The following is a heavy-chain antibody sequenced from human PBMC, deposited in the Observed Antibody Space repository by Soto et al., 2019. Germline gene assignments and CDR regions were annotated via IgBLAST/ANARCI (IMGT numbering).Heavy chain of an antibody. D-gene: IGHD1-1*01. Sequence: DVQLVESGGGLVKPGGSLRLSCAASGFTFSSYTMNWVRQAPGKGLEWVSSITRGNNNKYYADSVKGRFTISRDNAKNSLYLQMNSLRADDTAVYYCARDTDQWNRHYGMVVWGQGTTVTVSS. J-gene: IGHJ6*02. CDR3: ARDTDQWNRHYGMVV. V-gene: IGHV3-21*06. CDR1: GFTFSSYT. CDR2: ITRGNNNK.